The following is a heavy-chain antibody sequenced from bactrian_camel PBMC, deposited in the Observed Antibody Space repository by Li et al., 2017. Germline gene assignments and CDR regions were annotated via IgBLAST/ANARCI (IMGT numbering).Heavy chain of an antibody. J-gene: IGHJ4*01. CDR1: GLPFSTYA. Sequence: VQLVESGGGLVQPGGSLRLSCVASGLPFSTYAMTWVRQAPGKGLEWVASIGSGSSAIFYGDSVSGRFTVSRDNAKNMLYLQLNNLKTEDTATYYCACSSQFDYWGQGAPVTVSS. D-gene: IGHD2*01. V-gene: IGHV3S11*01. CDR2: IGSGSSAI. CDR3: ACSSQFDY.